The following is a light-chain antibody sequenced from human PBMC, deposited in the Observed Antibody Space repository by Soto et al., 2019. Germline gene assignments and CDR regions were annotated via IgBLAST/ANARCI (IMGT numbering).Light chain of an antibody. CDR2: DVS. Sequence: ERVMMQSPATLSVSPGERATLSCRASQSARISLGWYQQKPGQAPRLLIYDVSTRATGVPARFSGSGSGTEFTLTISSPQSEDFAVYYCQQYNNWPPTFGQRTRLEIK. CDR1: QSARIS. J-gene: IGKJ5*01. V-gene: IGKV3-15*01. CDR3: QQYNNWPPT.